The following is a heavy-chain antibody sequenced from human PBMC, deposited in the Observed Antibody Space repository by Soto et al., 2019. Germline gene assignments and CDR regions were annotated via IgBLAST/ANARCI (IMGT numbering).Heavy chain of an antibody. Sequence: PGESLKISCQASGYTFTNYCIAWVRQVPGKGLEWMGRIDPSDSYIKYSPSFEGHVTMSVDKSISTAFLQWSRLEASDTAMYFCAIPLARTTPFDYWGQGSLVTVSS. J-gene: IGHJ4*02. D-gene: IGHD1-7*01. CDR1: GYTFTNYC. CDR3: AIPLARTTPFDY. CDR2: IDPSDSYI. V-gene: IGHV5-10-1*01.